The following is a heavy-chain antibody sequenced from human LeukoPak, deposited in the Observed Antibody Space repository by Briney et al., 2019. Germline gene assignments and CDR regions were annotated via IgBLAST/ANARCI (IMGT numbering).Heavy chain of an antibody. Sequence: SETLSPTCTVSGGSISSYYWSWIRQPAGKGLEWIGRIYTSGSTNYNPSLKSRVTMSVDTSKNQFSLKLSSVTAADTAVYYCARDSGYSGYDFRYYYYGMDVWGQGTTVTVSS. CDR3: ARDSGYSGYDFRYYYYGMDV. V-gene: IGHV4-4*07. CDR2: IYTSGST. D-gene: IGHD5-12*01. CDR1: GGSISSYY. J-gene: IGHJ6*02.